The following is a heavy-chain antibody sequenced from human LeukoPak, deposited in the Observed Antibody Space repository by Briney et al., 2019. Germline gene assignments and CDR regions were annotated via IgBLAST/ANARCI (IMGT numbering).Heavy chain of an antibody. V-gene: IGHV3-30*02. CDR1: GFTFSSYG. Sequence: GGSLRLSCAASGFTFSSYGMHWVRQAPGKGLEWVAFIRYDGSNKYYADSVKGRFTISRDNSKNSLYLQMNSLRTEDTALYYCAKEGVAGTREHYFDYWGQGTLVTVSS. D-gene: IGHD6-19*01. CDR2: IRYDGSNK. J-gene: IGHJ4*02. CDR3: AKEGVAGTREHYFDY.